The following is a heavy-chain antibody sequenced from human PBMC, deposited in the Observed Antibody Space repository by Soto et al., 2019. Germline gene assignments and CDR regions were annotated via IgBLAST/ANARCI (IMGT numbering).Heavy chain of an antibody. J-gene: IGHJ4*02. CDR3: AKITEGATTWSYYFDY. CDR1: GFTFSSYA. Sequence: HPGGSLRLSCAASGFTFSSYAMSWVRQAPGKGLEWVSAISGSGGSTYYADSVKGRFTISRDNSKNTLYLQMNSLRAEDTAVYYCAKITEGATTWSYYFDYWGQGTLVTVSS. V-gene: IGHV3-23*01. CDR2: ISGSGGST. D-gene: IGHD1-26*01.